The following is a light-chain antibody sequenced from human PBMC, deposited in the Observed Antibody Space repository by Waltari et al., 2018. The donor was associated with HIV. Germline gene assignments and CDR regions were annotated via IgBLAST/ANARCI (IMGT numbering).Light chain of an antibody. CDR1: NHASRT. CDR2: DDG. V-gene: IGLV3-21*02. J-gene: IGLJ2*01. Sequence: SYVLTQTPSVSVAPGRTARITCGGNNHASRTLHWSHQKPSQAPLLVVYDDGDRPSVIPERFSGSYSGNTATLTISRVEAGDEADYYCQVWDESSDYVLFGGGTKLTVL. CDR3: QVWDESSDYVL.